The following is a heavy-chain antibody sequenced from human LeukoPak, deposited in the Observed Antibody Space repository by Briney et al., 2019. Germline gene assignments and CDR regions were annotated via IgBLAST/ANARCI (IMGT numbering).Heavy chain of an antibody. J-gene: IGHJ4*02. D-gene: IGHD1-26*01. V-gene: IGHV3-30-3*01. CDR1: GFTFSSNA. Sequence: GGSLRLSCAASGFTFSSNAMHWVRQAPGKGLEWVAVISYDGSNKYYADSVKGRFTISRDNSKNTLYLQMNSLRAEDTAVYYCARMGSIVGANGDYWGQGTLVTVSS. CDR3: ARMGSIVGANGDY. CDR2: ISYDGSNK.